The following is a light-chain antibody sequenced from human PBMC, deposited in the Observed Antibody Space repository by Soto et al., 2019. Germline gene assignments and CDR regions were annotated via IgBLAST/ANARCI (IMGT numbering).Light chain of an antibody. CDR3: QQYYSPPWT. J-gene: IGKJ1*01. CDR2: WAS. CDR1: QSVLYSSNNKNY. Sequence: DIVMTQSPDSLAVSLGERATINCKSSQSVLYSSNNKNYLAWYQQKPGQPPKLLIYWASTRESGVPDRFSGSGSGTDFTLTISSLQAADVAVYFCQQYYSPPWTFGPGTKVDIK. V-gene: IGKV4-1*01.